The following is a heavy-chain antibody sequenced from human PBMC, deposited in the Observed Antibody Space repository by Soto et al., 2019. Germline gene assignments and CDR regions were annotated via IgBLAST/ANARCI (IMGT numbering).Heavy chain of an antibody. CDR3: ARGSMVRGVIQNY. CDR2: MNPNSSNT. J-gene: IGHJ4*02. Sequence: QVQLVQSGAEVKKPGASVKVSCKASGYTFTSYNINWVGQATGQGLEWMGWMNPNSSNTGYAQKFQGRVTMTRNTSISTAYMELSSLRSEDTAVYYCARGSMVRGVIQNYWGQGTLVTVSS. D-gene: IGHD3-10*01. CDR1: GYTFTSYN. V-gene: IGHV1-8*01.